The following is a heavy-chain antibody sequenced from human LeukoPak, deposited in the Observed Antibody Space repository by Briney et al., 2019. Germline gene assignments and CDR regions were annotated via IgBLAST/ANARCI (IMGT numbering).Heavy chain of an antibody. Sequence: GGSLRLSCAASGFTVSSNYMSWVRQAPGKGLERVAVISYDGSNKYYAGSVKGRFTISRDNSKNTLYLQMNSLRAEDTAVYYCAKDQRMAGTSKFDYWGQGTLVTVSS. D-gene: IGHD1-1*01. V-gene: IGHV3-30*18. CDR1: GFTVSSNY. CDR2: ISYDGSNK. J-gene: IGHJ4*02. CDR3: AKDQRMAGTSKFDY.